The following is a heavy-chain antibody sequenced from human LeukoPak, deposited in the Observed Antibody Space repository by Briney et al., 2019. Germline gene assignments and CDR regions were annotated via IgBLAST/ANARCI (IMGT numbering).Heavy chain of an antibody. J-gene: IGHJ3*02. V-gene: IGHV3-48*03. CDR2: ISSSGSTI. CDR1: EFTFSSYE. CDR3: ARSYCGTDCYAFDI. Sequence: PGGSLRLSCAASEFTFSSYEMNWIRQAPGKGLEWVSYISSSGSTIYYADSVKGRFTISRDNAKNSLYLQMNNLRVEDTAVYYCARSYCGTDCYAFDIWGQGTTVTVSS. D-gene: IGHD2-21*02.